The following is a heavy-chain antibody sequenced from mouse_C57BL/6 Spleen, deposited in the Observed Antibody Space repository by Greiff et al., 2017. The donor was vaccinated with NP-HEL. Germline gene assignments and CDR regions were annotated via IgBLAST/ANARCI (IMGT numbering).Heavy chain of an antibody. D-gene: IGHD3-2*02. V-gene: IGHV1-69*01. CDR1: GYTFTSYW. J-gene: IGHJ2*01. CDR2: IDPSDSYT. CDR3: ARPDSSGLLFDD. Sequence: QVQLQQPGAELVMPGASVKLSCKASGYTFTSYWMHWVKQRPGQGLEWIGEIDPSDSYTNYNQKFKGKSTLTVDKSSSTAYMQLSSLTSEDSAVYYCARPDSSGLLFDDWGQGTTLTVSS.